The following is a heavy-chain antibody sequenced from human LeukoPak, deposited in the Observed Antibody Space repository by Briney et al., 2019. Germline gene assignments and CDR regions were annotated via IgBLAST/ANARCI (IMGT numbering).Heavy chain of an antibody. CDR2: ISAYNGNT. CDR1: GYTFTSYG. Sequence: ASVKVSCRASGYTFTSYGISWVRQAPGQGLEWMGWISAYNGNTNYAQKLQGRVTMTTDTSTSTAYMELRSLRSDDTAVYYCARGSNDILTGYSQPSLDYWGQGTLVTVSS. V-gene: IGHV1-18*01. J-gene: IGHJ4*02. CDR3: ARGSNDILTGYSQPSLDY. D-gene: IGHD3-9*01.